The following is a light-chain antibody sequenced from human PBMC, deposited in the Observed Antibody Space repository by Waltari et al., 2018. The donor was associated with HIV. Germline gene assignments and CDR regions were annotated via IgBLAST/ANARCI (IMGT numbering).Light chain of an antibody. V-gene: IGKV3-15*01. CDR1: QSVSSN. CDR2: DAS. CDR3: QQYYNWPPWT. J-gene: IGKJ1*01. Sequence: EIVMTQSPATLSVSPGERATLSCRASQSVSSNLAWYQQKPGQTPRLLIYDASTRATAIPARCSGSGSGTEFTLTISSLQSEDFAIYYCQQYYNWPPWTFGQGTKVEIK.